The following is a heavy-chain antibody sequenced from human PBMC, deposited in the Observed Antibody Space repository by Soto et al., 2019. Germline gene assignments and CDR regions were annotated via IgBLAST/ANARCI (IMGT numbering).Heavy chain of an antibody. CDR3: ARGGIGYCISTSCPRWFDP. CDR2: INPSGGST. CDR1: GYTFTSYY. J-gene: IGHJ5*02. V-gene: IGHV1-46*01. D-gene: IGHD2-2*01. Sequence: QVQLVQSGAEVKKPGASVKVSCKASGYTFTSYYMHWVRQAPGQGLEWMGIINPSGGSTSYAQKCQGRVTMTRDTSTSTVYMELSSLRSEDTAVYYCARGGIGYCISTSCPRWFDPWGQGTLVTVSS.